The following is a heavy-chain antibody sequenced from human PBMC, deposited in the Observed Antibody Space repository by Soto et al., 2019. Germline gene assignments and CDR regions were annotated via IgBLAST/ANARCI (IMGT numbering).Heavy chain of an antibody. Sequence: GGSLRLSCAASGFTFSVYWMHWVRQAPGKGLVWVSRINSDGSETNYADSVKGRLTISRDNAKNTLYLQLTSLRAEDTAVYYCTTGLIGGSGAFDIWGQGTMVTVSS. J-gene: IGHJ3*02. D-gene: IGHD3-10*01. CDR2: INSDGSET. CDR3: TTGLIGGSGAFDI. V-gene: IGHV3-74*01. CDR1: GFTFSVYW.